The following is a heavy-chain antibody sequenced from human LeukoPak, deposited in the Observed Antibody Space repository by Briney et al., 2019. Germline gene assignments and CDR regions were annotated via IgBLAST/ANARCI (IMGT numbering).Heavy chain of an antibody. J-gene: IGHJ4*02. CDR3: AGARPAYYDSSGYYYL. CDR2: IYYSGST. Sequence: PSETLSLTCAVYGGSFSGYYWSWIRQPPGKGLEWIGYIYYSGSTNYNPSLKSRVTISVDTSKNQFSLKLSSVTAADTAVYYCAGARPAYYDSSGYYYLWGQGTLVTVSS. D-gene: IGHD3-22*01. CDR1: GGSFSGYY. V-gene: IGHV4-59*08.